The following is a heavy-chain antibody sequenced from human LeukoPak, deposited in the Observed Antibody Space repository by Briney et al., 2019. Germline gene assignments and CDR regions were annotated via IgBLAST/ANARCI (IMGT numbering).Heavy chain of an antibody. D-gene: IGHD2-2*01. Sequence: PSETLSLTCTVSGGSISSYYWSWIRQPAGKGLEWIGRIYTSGSTNYNPSLKSRVTISVDTSKKQFSLRLSSATAADTAVYYCAREGSTSSYYYYYYMDVWGKGTTVTVSS. V-gene: IGHV4-4*07. J-gene: IGHJ6*03. CDR1: GGSISSYY. CDR3: AREGSTSSYYYYYYMDV. CDR2: IYTSGST.